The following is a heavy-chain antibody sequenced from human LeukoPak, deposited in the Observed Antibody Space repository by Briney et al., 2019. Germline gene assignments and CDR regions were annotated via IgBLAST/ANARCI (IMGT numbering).Heavy chain of an antibody. CDR1: GYSFTRKW. D-gene: IGHD3-10*01. CDR2: IYPGDSDT. V-gene: IGHV5-51*01. J-gene: IGHJ6*03. Sequence: GESLKISCQGSGYSFTRKWIGWVRQMPGKGLEWMAIIYPGDSDTRYSPSFQGQVTISADKSINTAYLQWSSLKASDTAMYYCARTTMVRGVSTPYYMDVWGKGTTVTVSS. CDR3: ARTTMVRGVSTPYYMDV.